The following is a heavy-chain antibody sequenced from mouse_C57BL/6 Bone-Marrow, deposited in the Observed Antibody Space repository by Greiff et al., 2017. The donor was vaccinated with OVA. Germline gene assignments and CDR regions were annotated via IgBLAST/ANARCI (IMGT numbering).Heavy chain of an antibody. CDR2: IDPETGGT. CDR1: GYTFTDYE. CDR3: TAYYSNYAY. V-gene: IGHV1-15*01. D-gene: IGHD2-5*01. J-gene: IGHJ3*01. Sequence: VNVVESGAELVRPGASVTLSCKASGYTFTDYEMHWVKQTPVHGLEWIGAIDPETGGTAYNQKFKGKAILTADKSSSTAYMELRSLTSEDSAVYYCTAYYSNYAYWGQGTLVTVSA.